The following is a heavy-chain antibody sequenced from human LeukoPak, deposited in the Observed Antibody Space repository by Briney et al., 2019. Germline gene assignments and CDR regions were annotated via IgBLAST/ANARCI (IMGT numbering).Heavy chain of an antibody. CDR2: IYYSGST. CDR1: GGSISSYY. J-gene: IGHJ4*02. Sequence: SETLSLTCTVSGGSISSYYWSWLRQPPGKGLEWIGYIYYSGSTNYNPSLKSRVTISVDTSKNQFSLKLSSVTAADTAVYYCARQLTRTPDFDYWGQGTLVTVSS. V-gene: IGHV4-59*08. CDR3: ARQLTRTPDFDY. D-gene: IGHD3-10*01.